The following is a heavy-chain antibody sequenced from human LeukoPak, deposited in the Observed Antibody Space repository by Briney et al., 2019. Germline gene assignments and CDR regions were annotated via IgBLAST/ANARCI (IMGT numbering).Heavy chain of an antibody. CDR2: ITSSGSTI. CDR3: ARASSSWYADY. Sequence: GGSLRLSCAASGFTFSDYYMSWIRQAPGEGLEWVSYITSSGSTIYHADSVKGRFTISRDNAKNSLYLQMNSLRAEDTAVYYCARASSSWYADYWGQGTLVSVSS. V-gene: IGHV3-11*04. J-gene: IGHJ4*02. D-gene: IGHD6-13*01. CDR1: GFTFSDYY.